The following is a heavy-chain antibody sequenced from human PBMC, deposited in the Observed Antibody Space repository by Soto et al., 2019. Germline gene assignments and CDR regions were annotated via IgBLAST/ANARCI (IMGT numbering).Heavy chain of an antibody. CDR2: IFSNDEK. CDR3: AGMLGRYSCSCGGAGYYYYYGMDV. Sequence: QVTLKESGPVLVKPTETLTLTCTVSGFSLSNARMGVSWIRQPPGKALEWLAHIFSNDEKSYSTSLKSRLTLSKDTTKSQVVPTMTTMDMGETATYYCAGMLGRYSCSCGGAGYYYYYGMDVWGQGTTVTASS. J-gene: IGHJ6*02. CDR1: GFSLSNARMG. D-gene: IGHD1-26*01. V-gene: IGHV2-26*01.